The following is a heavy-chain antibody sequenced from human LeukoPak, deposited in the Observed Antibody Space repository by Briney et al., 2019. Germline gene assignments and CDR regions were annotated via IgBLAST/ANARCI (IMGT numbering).Heavy chain of an antibody. V-gene: IGHV3-72*01. D-gene: IGHD3-9*01. J-gene: IGHJ4*02. Sequence: PGGSLRLSCAASGFTFSDHYMDWVRQAPGKGLEWVGRSRNKASSYSTEYAASVKGRFTVLRDDSKNSLYLQMNSLKTEDTAVYYCTRSHLTGYPDYCGQGTLVTVSS. CDR1: GFTFSDHY. CDR2: SRNKASSYST. CDR3: TRSHLTGYPDY.